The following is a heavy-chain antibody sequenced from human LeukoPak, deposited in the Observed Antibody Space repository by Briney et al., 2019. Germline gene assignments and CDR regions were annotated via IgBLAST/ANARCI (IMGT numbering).Heavy chain of an antibody. V-gene: IGHV3-23*01. Sequence: GRSLRLSCAASGFTFSTYAMSWVRQAPGKGPEWVSAISGSGGNTYYADSVKGRFTLSRDNSKNTLYLQMNSLRAEDTALYYCAKDRAYSSGWYGFDYWGQGTLVTVSS. CDR1: GFTFSTYA. J-gene: IGHJ4*02. D-gene: IGHD6-19*01. CDR3: AKDRAYSSGWYGFDY. CDR2: ISGSGGNT.